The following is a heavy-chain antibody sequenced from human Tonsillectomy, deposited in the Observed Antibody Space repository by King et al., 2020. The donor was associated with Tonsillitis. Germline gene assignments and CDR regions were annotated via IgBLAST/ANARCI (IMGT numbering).Heavy chain of an antibody. Sequence: QVQLVESGGGVVQPGRSLRLSCAASGFTFSNYGMHWVRQAPGKGLEWVAVIWYDGSNKYYADSVKGRFTISRDNSKNTLYLQMNSLRAEDTAVYYCARLRVARDAFDIWGQGTMVTVSS. CDR3: ARLRVARDAFDI. CDR1: GFTFSNYG. J-gene: IGHJ3*02. D-gene: IGHD2-15*01. CDR2: IWYDGSNK. V-gene: IGHV3-33*01.